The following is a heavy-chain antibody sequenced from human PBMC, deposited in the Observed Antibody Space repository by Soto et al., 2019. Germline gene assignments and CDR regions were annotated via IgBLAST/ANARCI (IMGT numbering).Heavy chain of an antibody. J-gene: IGHJ4*02. CDR1: GYTFTIYG. CDR3: ARGYCSGGSCYPSDY. V-gene: IGHV1-69*13. D-gene: IGHD2-15*01. Sequence: SVKVSCKASGYTFTIYGIIWVRQAPGQGLEWMGGIIPIFGTANYAQKFQGRVTITADESTSTAYMELSSLRSEDTAVYYCARGYCSGGSCYPSDYWGQGTLVTVSS. CDR2: IIPIFGTA.